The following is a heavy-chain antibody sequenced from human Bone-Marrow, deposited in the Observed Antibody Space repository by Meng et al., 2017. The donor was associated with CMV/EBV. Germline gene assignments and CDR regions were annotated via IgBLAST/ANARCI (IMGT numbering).Heavy chain of an antibody. CDR3: ARVSGEDIVVVPAAPGHYGMDV. D-gene: IGHD2-2*01. J-gene: IGHJ6*02. CDR2: ICSSGSYI. Sequence: ETLSLTCAASGFTFSSYSMNWVRQAPGKGLEWVSSICSSGSYIYYADSVKGRFTISRDNAKNSLYLQMNSLRAEDTAVYYCARVSGEDIVVVPAAPGHYGMDVWGQGTTVTVSS. CDR1: GFTFSSYS. V-gene: IGHV3-21*01.